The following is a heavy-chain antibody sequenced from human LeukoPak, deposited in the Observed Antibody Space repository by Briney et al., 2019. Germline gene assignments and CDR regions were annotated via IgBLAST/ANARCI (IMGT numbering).Heavy chain of an antibody. CDR2: IGGRDSGT. J-gene: IGHJ4*02. D-gene: IGHD3-9*01. CDR1: GFIFSNYA. Sequence: QSGASLRLSCAASGFIFSNYAMSWVRQAPGKGLEWVSAIGGRDSGTYYADSVRGRFTVSRDDPKNTLYLQMNTLRAEDTAVYYCAKWGDYDILTGYYDSDYWGQGALVTVPS. CDR3: AKWGDYDILTGYYDSDY. V-gene: IGHV3-23*01.